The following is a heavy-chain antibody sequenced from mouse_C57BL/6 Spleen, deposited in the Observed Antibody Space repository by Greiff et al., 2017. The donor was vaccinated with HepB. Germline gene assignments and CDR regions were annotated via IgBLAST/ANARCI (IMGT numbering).Heavy chain of an antibody. CDR3: ASEGEGLGEFDC. D-gene: IGHD4-1*01. V-gene: IGHV1-39*01. J-gene: IGHJ2*01. CDR1: GYSFTDYN. CDR2: INPNYGTT. Sequence: VQLQQSGPELVKPGASVKISCKASGYSFTDYNMNWVKQSNGKSLEWIGVINPNYGTTSYNQKFKGKATLTVDQSSSTAYMQLNSRTSEDSAVYYGASEGEGLGEFDCWGQGTTLSVST.